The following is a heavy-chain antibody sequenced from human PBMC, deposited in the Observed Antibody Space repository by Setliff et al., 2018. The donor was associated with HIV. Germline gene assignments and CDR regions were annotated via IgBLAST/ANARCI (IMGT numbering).Heavy chain of an antibody. D-gene: IGHD2-8*02. V-gene: IGHV1-2*02. Sequence: ASVKVSCKGSGYTFTGYYVHWVRLAPGQGLEWMGWINPNVGGTTYAQKFQGRITMTRDTSISTAYMELSRLTSDDTALYYCAREADYSDTGGQYRYWGQGTLVTVSS. CDR1: GYTFTGYY. CDR3: AREADYSDTGGQYRY. CDR2: INPNVGGT. J-gene: IGHJ4*02.